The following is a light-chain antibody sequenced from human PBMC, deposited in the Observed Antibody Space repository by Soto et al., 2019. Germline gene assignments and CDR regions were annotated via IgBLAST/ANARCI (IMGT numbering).Light chain of an antibody. CDR3: SSRATNAGGANWV. Sequence: QSVLTQPPSASGSPGQSVTISCTGTSSDVGGYNYVSWYQQHPGKAPKLMIYEVTKRPSGVPDRFSGSKSGNTASLTVSGLQAEDEAHYYCSSRATNAGGANWVFGGGTKLTVL. J-gene: IGLJ3*02. V-gene: IGLV2-8*01. CDR1: SSDVGGYNY. CDR2: EVT.